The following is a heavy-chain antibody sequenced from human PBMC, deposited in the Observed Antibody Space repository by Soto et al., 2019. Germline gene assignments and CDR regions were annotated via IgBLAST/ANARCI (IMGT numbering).Heavy chain of an antibody. J-gene: IGHJ5*02. CDR1: GGSFSGYY. CDR3: ARGLKYCTNGVCYWFDP. Sequence: PSETLSLTCAVYGGSFSGYYWSWIRQPPGKGLEWIGENNHSGSTNYNPSLKSRVTISVDTSKNQFSLKLSSVTAADTAVYYCARGLKYCTNGVCYWFDPWGQGTLVTVSS. CDR2: NNHSGST. V-gene: IGHV4-34*01. D-gene: IGHD2-8*01.